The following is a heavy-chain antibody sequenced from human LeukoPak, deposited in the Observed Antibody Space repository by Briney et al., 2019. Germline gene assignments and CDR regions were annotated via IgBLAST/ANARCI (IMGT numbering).Heavy chain of an antibody. D-gene: IGHD5-12*01. CDR3: ARDHRYAFDN. CDR2: VGIDSGNT. J-gene: IGHJ4*02. CDR1: GFTFNDYC. V-gene: IGHV3-11*06. Sequence: GGSLRLSCAASGFTFNDYCMNWVRQAPGKGLEWISYVGIDSGNTKYADSVKGRFTIPGDSAKNSVFLQMNNLRVEDTAVYYCARDHRYAFDNWGQGTLVTVSS.